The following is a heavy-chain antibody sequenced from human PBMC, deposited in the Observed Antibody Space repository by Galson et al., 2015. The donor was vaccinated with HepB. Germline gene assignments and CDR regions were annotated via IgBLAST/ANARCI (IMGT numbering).Heavy chain of an antibody. Sequence: SLRLSCAASGFTFSDYYMSWIRQAPGKGLEWASYISRTSSYTNYADSVKGRFTISRDNAKNSLYLQMDSLRAEDTAVYYCARDSADGWGYRRHTTSYYGSDVWGQGTTVIVSS. CDR2: ISRTSSYT. CDR3: ARDSADGWGYRRHTTSYYGSDV. J-gene: IGHJ6*02. D-gene: IGHD7-27*01. CDR1: GFTFSDYY. V-gene: IGHV3-11*06.